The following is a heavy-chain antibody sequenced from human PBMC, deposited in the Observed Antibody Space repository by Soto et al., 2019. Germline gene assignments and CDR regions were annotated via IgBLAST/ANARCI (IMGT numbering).Heavy chain of an antibody. Sequence: QVQLVQSGAEVKKPGSSVKVSCKASGDTFSFYTINWVRQAPGLGLEWVGRINPILSMSNYAQKFQGRVTMTADKSTSTAYMELISLISEDTAMYYCATSYGSGYRAFDYWGQGALVTVSS. D-gene: IGHD3-10*01. CDR3: ATSYGSGYRAFDY. V-gene: IGHV1-69*02. J-gene: IGHJ4*02. CDR2: INPILSMS. CDR1: GDTFSFYT.